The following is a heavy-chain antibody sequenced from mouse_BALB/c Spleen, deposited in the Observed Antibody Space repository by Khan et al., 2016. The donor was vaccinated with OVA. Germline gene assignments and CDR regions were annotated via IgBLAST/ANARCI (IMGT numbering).Heavy chain of an antibody. CDR2: ILPGRGNS. CDR1: GYTLSSYW. J-gene: IGHJ4*01. CDR3: ARGAGTTYGMDY. V-gene: IGHV1-9*01. Sequence: VQLLQSGGVLMKPGASVKISCKATGYTLSSYWIEWVKQRPGHGLEWIGEILPGRGNSNYNEKFKGKATFTADTSSHIDYMQLSSLTSEHSTVYYGARGAGTTYGMDYWGQGTTVTVSS. D-gene: IGHD4-1*01.